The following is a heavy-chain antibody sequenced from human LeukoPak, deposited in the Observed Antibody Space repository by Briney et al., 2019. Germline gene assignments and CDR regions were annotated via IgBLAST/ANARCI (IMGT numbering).Heavy chain of an antibody. J-gene: IGHJ4*02. Sequence: SETLSLTCAVSGGSISSSNWWSWVRQPPGKGLEWIGEIYHSGSTNYNPSLKSRVTISVDKSKNQFSLKLSSVTAADTAVYYCARVSSGWYGLTQYFDYWGQGTLVTVSS. D-gene: IGHD6-19*01. V-gene: IGHV4-4*02. CDR1: GGSISSSNW. CDR3: ARVSSGWYGLTQYFDY. CDR2: IYHSGST.